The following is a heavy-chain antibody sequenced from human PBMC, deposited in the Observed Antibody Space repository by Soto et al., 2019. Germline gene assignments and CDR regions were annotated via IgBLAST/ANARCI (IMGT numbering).Heavy chain of an antibody. J-gene: IGHJ4*02. CDR3: ARDSSATTQAFDH. CDR1: GFTFSTYN. V-gene: IGHV3-21*01. Sequence: PGGSLRLSCTASGFTFSTYNINWVRQAPGKGLEWVSSISSGSNYIYYADSVKGRFTISRDNAKNSLSLQMNSLRAEDTAVYYCARDSSATTQAFDHWGRGTLVTVSS. CDR2: ISSGSNYI. D-gene: IGHD5-12*01.